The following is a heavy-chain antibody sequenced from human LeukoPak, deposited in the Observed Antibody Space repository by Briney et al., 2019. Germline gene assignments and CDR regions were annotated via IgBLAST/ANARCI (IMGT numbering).Heavy chain of an antibody. V-gene: IGHV1-18*01. CDR2: INPYNGNT. CDR3: ARGGDYVMIDY. Sequence: GASVKVSCKASGYTFSSYGISWVRQAPGQGLEWMGWINPYNGNTNYAQNLQGRVTMTTDTSTSTAYMELRSLRSDDTAVYYCARGGDYVMIDYWGQGTVVTVSS. CDR1: GYTFSSYG. D-gene: IGHD4-17*01. J-gene: IGHJ4*02.